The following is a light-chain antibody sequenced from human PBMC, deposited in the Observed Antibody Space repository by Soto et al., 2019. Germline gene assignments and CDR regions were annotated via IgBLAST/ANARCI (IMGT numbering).Light chain of an antibody. Sequence: IVMTQSPATLSVSPGERATLSCRASQSISNTLAWYQQKPGQAPRLLIYGASTRATGIPARFSGSGSGTEFTLTISSLQSEDGAVCYCQQYNDWPPLTFGGGSKVEIK. CDR1: QSISNT. J-gene: IGKJ4*02. CDR2: GAS. V-gene: IGKV3-15*01. CDR3: QQYNDWPPLT.